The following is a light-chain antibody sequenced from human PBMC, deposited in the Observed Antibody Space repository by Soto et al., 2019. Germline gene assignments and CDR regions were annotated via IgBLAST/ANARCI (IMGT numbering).Light chain of an antibody. V-gene: IGLV2-8*01. CDR3: KSYAGSNTYV. J-gene: IGLJ1*01. CDR1: KNDIGVYDF. Sequence: QSALTQPPSASGSPGQSVTISCTGTKNDIGVYDFVSWYQNHPGKAPRLIIYEVVQRPSGVPDRFSGSKSGNTASLTVSGLQAAVEADYFCKSYAGSNTYVFGSGTKVTVL. CDR2: EVV.